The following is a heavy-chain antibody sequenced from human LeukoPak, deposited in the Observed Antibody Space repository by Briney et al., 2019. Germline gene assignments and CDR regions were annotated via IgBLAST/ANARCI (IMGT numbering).Heavy chain of an antibody. Sequence: SETLSLTCAVYGGSFSGYYWTWIRQPPGKGLEWIGEINQSGTTNYNPSLKSRVTISIDTSKNQFSPKLNSVTAADTAVYYCASSRIYSSGWYYYFDNWGQGTLVTVSS. J-gene: IGHJ4*02. CDR3: ASSRIYSSGWYYYFDN. D-gene: IGHD6-19*01. V-gene: IGHV4-34*01. CDR2: INQSGTT. CDR1: GGSFSGYY.